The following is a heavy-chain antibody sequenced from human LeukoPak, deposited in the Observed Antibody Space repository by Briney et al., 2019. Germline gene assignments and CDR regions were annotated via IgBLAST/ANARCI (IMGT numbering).Heavy chain of an antibody. Sequence: GGSLRLSCAASGFTFSSYSMSWVRQAPGKGLEWVSYISSSSSTIYYADSVKGRFTISRDNAKNSLYLQMNSLRAEDTAVYYCAGGYSSGWIYYYYYGMDVWGQGTTVTVSS. J-gene: IGHJ6*02. V-gene: IGHV3-48*01. CDR2: ISSSSSTI. CDR1: GFTFSSYS. D-gene: IGHD6-19*01. CDR3: AGGYSSGWIYYYYYGMDV.